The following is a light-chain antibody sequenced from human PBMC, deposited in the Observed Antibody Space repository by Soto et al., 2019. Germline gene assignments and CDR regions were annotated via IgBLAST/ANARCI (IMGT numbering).Light chain of an antibody. Sequence: VVLTQSPATLSLSPGERATLSCRASQSVSSYLAWYQQKPGQTPRLLIYHTSNRATGIPARFSGSGSGTDFTLTISSLEPEDFAVYYCQQRINWPPMYTFGQGTKLEIK. V-gene: IGKV3-11*01. J-gene: IGKJ2*01. CDR1: QSVSSY. CDR3: QQRINWPPMYT. CDR2: HTS.